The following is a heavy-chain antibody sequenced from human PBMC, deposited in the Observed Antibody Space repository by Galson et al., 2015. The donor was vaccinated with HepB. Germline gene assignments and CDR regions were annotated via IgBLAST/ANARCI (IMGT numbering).Heavy chain of an antibody. CDR3: AKDAMKSSYSFDH. Sequence: SLRLSCAASGFSVSNYGMHWVRQAPGKGLEWVAVMWSDGINKYYGDSVKGRFTISRDKSKNTLFLQMNSLRVEDTAVYYCAKDAMKSSYSFDHWGQGTLVTVSS. D-gene: IGHD6-6*01. CDR1: GFSVSNYG. J-gene: IGHJ4*02. V-gene: IGHV3-33*03. CDR2: MWSDGINK.